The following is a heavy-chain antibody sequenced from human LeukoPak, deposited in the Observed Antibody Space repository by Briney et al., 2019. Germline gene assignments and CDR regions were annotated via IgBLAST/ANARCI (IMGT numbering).Heavy chain of an antibody. Sequence: PSETLSLTCAVYGGSFSGYYWSWIRQPPGKGLEWIGEINHSGSTNYNPSLKSRVTISVDTSKNQFSLKLSSVTAADTAVYYCARAVGTYYYDSSGSDYWGQGTLATVSS. CDR2: INHSGST. CDR1: GGSFSGYY. V-gene: IGHV4-34*01. D-gene: IGHD3-22*01. J-gene: IGHJ4*02. CDR3: ARAVGTYYYDSSGSDY.